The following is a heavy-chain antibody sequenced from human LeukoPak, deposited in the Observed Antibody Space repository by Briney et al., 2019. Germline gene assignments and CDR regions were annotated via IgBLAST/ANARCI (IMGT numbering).Heavy chain of an antibody. CDR2: IYYSVNT. CDR1: GGSISNYF. D-gene: IGHD3-10*01. V-gene: IGHV4-59*01. J-gene: IGHJ6*02. CDR3: ARDTRISGTYGMDV. Sequence: PSETLSLTCTVPGGSISNYFWTWIRQPPGKGLEWIGYIYYSVNTNYNPSLKSRVTISVDTSKNQFSLRLSSVTAADTAVYYCARDTRISGTYGMDVWGQGTTVTVSS.